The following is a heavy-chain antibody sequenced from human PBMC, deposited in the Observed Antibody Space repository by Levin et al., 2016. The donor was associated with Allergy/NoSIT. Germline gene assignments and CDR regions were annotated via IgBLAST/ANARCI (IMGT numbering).Heavy chain of an antibody. V-gene: IGHV1-18*01. J-gene: IGHJ5*02. D-gene: IGHD3-10*01. CDR2: ISAYNGNT. Sequence: WVRQAPGQGLEWMGWISAYNGNTNYAQKLQGRVTMTTDTSTSTAYMELRSLRSDDTAVYYCAREGTPYYYGSGTPPGRIQIHNWFDPWGQGTLVTVSS. CDR3: AREGTPYYYGSGTPPGRIQIHNWFDP.